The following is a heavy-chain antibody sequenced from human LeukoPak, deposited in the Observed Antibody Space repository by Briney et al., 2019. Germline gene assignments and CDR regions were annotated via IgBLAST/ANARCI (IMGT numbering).Heavy chain of an antibody. Sequence: GGSLRLSCAASGFTFSSYGMHWVRQAPGKGLEGVAVIWYDGSNKYYADSVKGRFTISRDNSKNTLYLQMNSLRAEDTAVYYCARDLRLRLRELSLYYFDYWGQGTLVTVSS. D-gene: IGHD3-16*02. CDR2: IWYDGSNK. J-gene: IGHJ4*02. CDR3: ARDLRLRLRELSLYYFDY. V-gene: IGHV3-33*01. CDR1: GFTFSSYG.